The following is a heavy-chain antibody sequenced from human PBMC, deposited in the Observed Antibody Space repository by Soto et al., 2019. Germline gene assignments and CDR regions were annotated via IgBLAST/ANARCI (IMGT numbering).Heavy chain of an antibody. V-gene: IGHV1-69*01. Sequence: QVQLVQSGAEVKKPGSSVKVSCKASGGSFSRYAFSWVRQAPGQGLEWMGGIIPMFGTANYAQKFQGRVTITADESTTTAYRELSSLRSEDTAVYYCARVLSGDGDYFDYWGQGSLVTVSS. J-gene: IGHJ4*02. CDR2: IIPMFGTA. CDR1: GGSFSRYA. D-gene: IGHD4-17*01. CDR3: ARVLSGDGDYFDY.